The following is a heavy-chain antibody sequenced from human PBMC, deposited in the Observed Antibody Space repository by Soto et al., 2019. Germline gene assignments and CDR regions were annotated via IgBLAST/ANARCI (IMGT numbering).Heavy chain of an antibody. CDR3: GNHLREHDY. Sequence: GGSLRLSCAASGFIFSDHYMDWVRQAPGKGPEWVARIRNKGNSYTTEYAASVKGRFTISRDDPKNSLYLQMNSLKTGDTAVYFCGNHLREHDYWGQGTSVT. D-gene: IGHD4-17*01. V-gene: IGHV3-72*01. CDR1: GFIFSDHY. CDR2: IRNKGNSYTT. J-gene: IGHJ4*02.